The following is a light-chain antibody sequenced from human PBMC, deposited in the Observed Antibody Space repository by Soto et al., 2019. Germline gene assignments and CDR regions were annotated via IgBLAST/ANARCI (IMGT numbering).Light chain of an antibody. V-gene: IGLV2-14*01. CDR2: EVS. CDR3: SSYTSSSTLVV. CDR1: SSDVGDYNY. Sequence: QSALTQPASVSGSPEQSITISCTGTSSDVGDYNYVSWYQQHPGKAPKLMIYEVSNRPSGVSNRFSGSKSGNTASLTISGLQAEDEADYYCSSYTSSSTLVVFGGGTKLTVL. J-gene: IGLJ2*01.